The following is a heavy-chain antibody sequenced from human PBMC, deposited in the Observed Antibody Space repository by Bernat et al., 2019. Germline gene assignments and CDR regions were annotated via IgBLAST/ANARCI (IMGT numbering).Heavy chain of an antibody. Sequence: EVQLVESGGGLVQPGRSLRLSCTASGFTFGDYAMSWVRQAPGKGLEWVGFIRSKAYGGTTEYAASVKGRFTISRDDSTSIAYLQMNSLKTEDTAVYYCSYSGWNDYWGQGTLVTVSS. CDR1: GFTFGDYA. J-gene: IGHJ4*02. D-gene: IGHD6-19*01. CDR2: IRSKAYGGTT. V-gene: IGHV3-49*04. CDR3: SYSGWNDY.